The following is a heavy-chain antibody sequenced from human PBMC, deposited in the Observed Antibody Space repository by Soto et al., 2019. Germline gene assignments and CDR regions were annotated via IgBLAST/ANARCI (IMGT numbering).Heavy chain of an antibody. D-gene: IGHD2-2*01. CDR3: ARIRCSSTSCHIANWFDP. V-gene: IGHV2-26*01. CDR2: IFSNDEK. CDR1: GFSLSNTRTG. Sequence: QVTLKESGPVLVKPTETLTLTCTVSGFSLSNTRTGVSWIRQPPGKALEWLAHIFSNDEKSYNTSLKSRLTISKDTAKIQVVLTMTNMDPVDTATYYCARIRCSSTSCHIANWFDPWGQGTLVTVSS. J-gene: IGHJ5*02.